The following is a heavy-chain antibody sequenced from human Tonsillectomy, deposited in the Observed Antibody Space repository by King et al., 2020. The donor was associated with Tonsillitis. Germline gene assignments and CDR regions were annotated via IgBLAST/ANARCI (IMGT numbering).Heavy chain of an antibody. J-gene: IGHJ4*02. CDR1: GFTFSRYA. V-gene: IGHV3-30*04. Sequence: LVESGGGVVQPGRSLRLSCAASGFTFSRYAMHWVRQAPGKGLEWVAVISYDGSNKYYADSVKGRFTISRDNSKNTLYLQMNSLRAEDTAVYYCARDVSSGWCFDYWGQGTLVTVSS. D-gene: IGHD6-19*01. CDR3: ARDVSSGWCFDY. CDR2: ISYDGSNK.